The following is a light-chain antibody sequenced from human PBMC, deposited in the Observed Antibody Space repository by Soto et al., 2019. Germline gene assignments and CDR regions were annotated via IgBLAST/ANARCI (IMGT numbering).Light chain of an antibody. Sequence: DIQMTECPSSLCASVGDRVSITCQAGQSISTYVNWYQQKPGQAPQVVIYGASSLQSGVPSRFSGSGSGTDFTLTISSLQAEDFAAYYCQQSYSKPKTFGQGTKVEI. V-gene: IGKV1-39*01. J-gene: IGKJ1*01. CDR2: GAS. CDR3: QQSYSKPKT. CDR1: QSISTY.